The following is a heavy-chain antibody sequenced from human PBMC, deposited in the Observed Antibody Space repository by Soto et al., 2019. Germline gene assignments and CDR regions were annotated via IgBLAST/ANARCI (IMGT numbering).Heavy chain of an antibody. V-gene: IGHV3-30-3*01. CDR1: GFTFSTYP. Sequence: QVQLVESGGGVVQPGTSLRLSCAASGFTFSTYPMHWVRQAPGKGLDWVAVISFDGSIQNYADSVKGRFTISRDNSRXXXXXXXXXXXXXXXXXXXXXXGAMAAFSDYWGQGTLVTVSS. CDR2: ISFDGSIQ. CDR3: XXGAMAAFSDY. J-gene: IGHJ4*02. D-gene: IGHD6-19*01.